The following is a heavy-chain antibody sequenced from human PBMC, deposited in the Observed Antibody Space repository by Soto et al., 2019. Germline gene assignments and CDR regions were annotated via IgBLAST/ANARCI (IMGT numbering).Heavy chain of an antibody. CDR2: IFYSGTT. V-gene: IGHV4-59*01. D-gene: IGHD3-16*01. CDR1: GGSISSYY. J-gene: IGHJ4*02. Sequence: PSETLSLTCTVSGGSISSYYWSWIRQPPGKGLEWIGYIFYSGTTNYNPSFKSRVTISVDTSKNQFFLRLSSVTAADTAVYYCARRYGGNFDYWGQGTLVTVSS. CDR3: ARRYGGNFDY.